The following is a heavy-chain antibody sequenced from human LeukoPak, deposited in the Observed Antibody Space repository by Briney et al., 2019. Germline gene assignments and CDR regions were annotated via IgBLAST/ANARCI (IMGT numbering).Heavy chain of an antibody. CDR1: GFTFSSYC. Sequence: GGSLRLSCAASGFTFSSYCMHWVRQAPGKGLEWVAVISYDGSNKYYADSVKGRFTISRDNSKNTLYLQKNSLRAEDTAVYYCAKYRVDSSGYYVLGTRIVEAPPGDYWGQGTLVTVSS. D-gene: IGHD3-22*01. J-gene: IGHJ4*02. V-gene: IGHV3-30*18. CDR2: ISYDGSNK. CDR3: AKYRVDSSGYYVLGTRIVEAPPGDY.